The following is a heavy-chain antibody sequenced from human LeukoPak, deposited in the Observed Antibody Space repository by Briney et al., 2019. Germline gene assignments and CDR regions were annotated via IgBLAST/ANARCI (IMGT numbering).Heavy chain of an antibody. D-gene: IGHD6-25*01. CDR2: IIPIFGTA. CDR1: GGTFSSYA. Sequence: SVKVSCKASGGTFSSYAISWVRQAPGQGLEWMGGIIPIFGTANYAQKFQGRVTITADESTSTAYMELSSLRSEDTAVYYCARPSGGGYSSEPNDYWGQGTLVTVSS. J-gene: IGHJ4*02. CDR3: ARPSGGGYSSEPNDY. V-gene: IGHV1-69*01.